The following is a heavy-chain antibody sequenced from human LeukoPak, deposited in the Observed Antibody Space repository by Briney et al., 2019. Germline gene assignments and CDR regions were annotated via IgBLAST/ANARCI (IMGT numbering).Heavy chain of an antibody. D-gene: IGHD3-3*01. CDR2: INHCGST. CDR1: GGSFSGYY. V-gene: IGHV4-34*01. CDR3: ARARSAWFDP. J-gene: IGHJ5*02. Sequence: SETLSLTCAVYGGSFSGYYWSWIRQPPGKGLEWIGEINHCGSTNYNPSLKSRVTISVDTSKNQFSLKLSSVTAADTAVYYCARARSAWFDPWGQGTLVTVSS.